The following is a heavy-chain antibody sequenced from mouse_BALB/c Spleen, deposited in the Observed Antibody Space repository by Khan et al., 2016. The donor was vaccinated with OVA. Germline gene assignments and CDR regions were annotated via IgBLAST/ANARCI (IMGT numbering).Heavy chain of an antibody. D-gene: IGHD4-1*01. CDR3: ARDYWDVFAY. CDR2: IDPANGNT. CDR1: GFNIKDTY. V-gene: IGHV14-3*02. J-gene: IGHJ3*01. Sequence: EVELVESGAELVKPGASVKLSCTASGFNIKDTYMHWVKQRPEQGLEWIGRIDPANGNTKYDPKFQGKATITADTSSNTAYLHLSSLTSEDIAVYYCARDYWDVFAYWGQGTLVTVSA.